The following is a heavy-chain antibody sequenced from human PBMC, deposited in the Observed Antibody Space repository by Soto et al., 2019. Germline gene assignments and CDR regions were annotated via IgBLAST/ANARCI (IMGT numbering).Heavy chain of an antibody. CDR3: AFLIAAAGNALDY. CDR2: ISYDGSNK. V-gene: IGHV3-30*03. CDR1: GFTFSSYG. J-gene: IGHJ4*02. D-gene: IGHD6-13*01. Sequence: GGSLRLSCAASGFTFSSYGMHWVRQAPGKGLEWVAVISYDGSNKYYADSVKGRFTISRDNSKNTLYLQMNSLRAEDTAVYYCAFLIAAAGNALDYWGQGTLVTVSS.